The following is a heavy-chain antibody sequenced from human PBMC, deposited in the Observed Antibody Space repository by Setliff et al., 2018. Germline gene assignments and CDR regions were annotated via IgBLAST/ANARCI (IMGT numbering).Heavy chain of an antibody. V-gene: IGHV1-18*04. CDR3: SRLVRYCTATTCQRASGAEI. Sequence: GASVKVSCKASGYTFSNYGITWVRQAPGQGLEWMGWISAYSGNTKYAQKLQGRVTMTTDTSTSTAYMELRSLTSDDTAVYYCSRLVRYCTATTCQRASGAEIWGQGTPVTVSS. J-gene: IGHJ4*02. D-gene: IGHD2-8*02. CDR1: GYTFSNYG. CDR2: ISAYSGNT.